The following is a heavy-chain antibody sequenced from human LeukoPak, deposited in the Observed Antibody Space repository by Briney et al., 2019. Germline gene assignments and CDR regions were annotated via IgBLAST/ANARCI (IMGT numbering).Heavy chain of an antibody. J-gene: IGHJ4*02. CDR2: INHSGST. CDR3: ARGPHDYGDYYFDY. CDR1: GGSFSGYY. D-gene: IGHD4-17*01. V-gene: IGHV4-34*01. Sequence: SETLSLTCAVYGGSFSGYYWSWIRQPPGKGLEWIGEINHSGSTNYNPSLKSRVTISVDTSKNQFSLKLSSVTAADTAVYYCARGPHDYGDYYFDYWGQGTLVTVSS.